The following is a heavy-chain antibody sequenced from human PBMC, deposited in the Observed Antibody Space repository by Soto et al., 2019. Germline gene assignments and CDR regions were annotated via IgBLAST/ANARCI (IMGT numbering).Heavy chain of an antibody. CDR3: ARKSDAAASKVPDF. Sequence: SETLSVTCIVSGGSISTTSYYWAWIRQPPGKGLEWIGSIYNSGRTSYNPSLESRVSISADTSNEQFSLNLNSVTAADTAVYYCARKSDAAASKVPDFWGQGTLVTVSS. CDR2: IYNSGRT. V-gene: IGHV4-39*01. J-gene: IGHJ4*02. D-gene: IGHD6-25*01. CDR1: GGSISTTSYY.